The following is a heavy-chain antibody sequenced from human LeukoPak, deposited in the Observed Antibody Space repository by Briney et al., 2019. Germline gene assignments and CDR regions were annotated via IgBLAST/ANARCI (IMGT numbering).Heavy chain of an antibody. CDR1: GGSVSSGSYY. V-gene: IGHV4-61*01. Sequence: RPSETLSLTCTVSGGSVSSGSYYWSWIRQPPGKGLEWIAYIYYSGSANYNPSLKSRVTISVDTSKNQFSLNLSSVTDADTAVYYCAVGVGGDDWKYYFDYWGQGTLVTVSS. CDR2: IYYSGSA. J-gene: IGHJ4*02. CDR3: AVGVGGDDWKYYFDY. D-gene: IGHD1-1*01.